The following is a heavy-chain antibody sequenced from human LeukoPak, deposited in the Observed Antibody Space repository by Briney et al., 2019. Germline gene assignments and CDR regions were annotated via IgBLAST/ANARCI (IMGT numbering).Heavy chain of an antibody. D-gene: IGHD5-18*01. CDR1: GYTFTGYY. CDR2: INPNSGGT. Sequence: ASVKVSCKASGYTFTGYYMHWVRQAPGQGLEWMGWINPNSGGTNYAQKFQGRVTMTRDTSISTAYMELSRLRSDDTAVYYCARVRKWIQLDNWFDPWGQGTLVTVSS. CDR3: ARVRKWIQLDNWFDP. J-gene: IGHJ5*02. V-gene: IGHV1-2*02.